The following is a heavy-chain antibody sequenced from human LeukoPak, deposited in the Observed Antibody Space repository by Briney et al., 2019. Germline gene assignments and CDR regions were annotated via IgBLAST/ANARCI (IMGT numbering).Heavy chain of an antibody. Sequence: PGGSLRLSCAASGFIFSSYAMSWVRQAPGKGLEWVSAISGSGGITYYADSVKGRFTISRDNSKNTLYLQMNSLRAEDTAVYYCAKDRYCSGGSCYGAAFDPWGQGTLVTVSS. V-gene: IGHV3-23*01. D-gene: IGHD2-15*01. CDR2: ISGSGGIT. CDR3: AKDRYCSGGSCYGAAFDP. CDR1: GFIFSSYA. J-gene: IGHJ5*02.